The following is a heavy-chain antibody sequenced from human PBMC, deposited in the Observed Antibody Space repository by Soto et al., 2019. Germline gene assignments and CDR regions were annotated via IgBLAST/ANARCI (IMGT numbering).Heavy chain of an antibody. J-gene: IGHJ5*02. CDR1: GGSISSGGYY. V-gene: IGHV4-31*03. D-gene: IGHD3-22*01. CDR2: IYYSGST. CDR3: ARLWLYYDSSGEKYNWFDP. Sequence: SETLSLTCTVSGGSISSGGYYWSWIRQHPGKGLEWIGYIYYSGSTYYNPSLKSRVTISVDTSKNQFSLKLSSVTAADTAVYYRARLWLYYDSSGEKYNWFDPWGQGTLVTVSS.